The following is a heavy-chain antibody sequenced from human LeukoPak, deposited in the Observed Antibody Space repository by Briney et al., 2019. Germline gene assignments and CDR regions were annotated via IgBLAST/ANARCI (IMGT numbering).Heavy chain of an antibody. CDR2: INPSGGST. Sequence: ASVKVSCKASGYTFTSYYMHWVRQARGQGLEWMGRINPSGGSTSYAQKFQGRVTMTRDTSTSTVYMELSSLRSEDTAVYYCTSESITMVRGVTYGMDVWGQGTTVTVSS. CDR1: GYTFTSYY. D-gene: IGHD3-10*01. V-gene: IGHV1-46*01. J-gene: IGHJ6*02. CDR3: TSESITMVRGVTYGMDV.